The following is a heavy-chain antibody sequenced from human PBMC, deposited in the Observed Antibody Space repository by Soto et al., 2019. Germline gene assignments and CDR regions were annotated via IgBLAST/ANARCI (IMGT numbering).Heavy chain of an antibody. Sequence: ASVKVSCKASGYTFTDYYIHWVRQATGQGLEWMGWINPSSGTTNYAQMFQGRVTMTRGTSISTAYMELSRLTSDDTAVYYCARIAKMISAGPFDTWGQGTVVTVSS. V-gene: IGHV1-2*02. J-gene: IGHJ3*02. CDR1: GYTFTDYY. CDR3: ARIAKMISAGPFDT. CDR2: INPSSGTT. D-gene: IGHD1-26*01.